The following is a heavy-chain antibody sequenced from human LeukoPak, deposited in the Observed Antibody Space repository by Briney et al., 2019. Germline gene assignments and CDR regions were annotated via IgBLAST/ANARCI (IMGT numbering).Heavy chain of an antibody. CDR1: GGSISSGGYY. J-gene: IGHJ6*03. Sequence: SQTLSLTCTVSGGSISSGGYYWSWLRQHPGKGLEWLGYIYYSGSTYYNPSLKSRVTISVDTSKNQFSLKLSSVTAADTAVYYCARVVVVVAAIAPYYYYYMDVWGKGTTVTVSS. CDR2: IYYSGST. CDR3: ARVVVVVAAIAPYYYYYMDV. V-gene: IGHV4-31*03. D-gene: IGHD2-15*01.